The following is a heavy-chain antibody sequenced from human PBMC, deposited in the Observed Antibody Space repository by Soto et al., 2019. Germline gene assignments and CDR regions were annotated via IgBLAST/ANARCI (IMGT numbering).Heavy chain of an antibody. CDR2: IYYSGST. D-gene: IGHD5-12*01. CDR1: GGSITSYY. CDR3: ARQVATIYYYFDY. Sequence: SETLSLTCTVSGGSITSYYWSWIRQPPGKGLEWIGFIYYSGSTSYNPSLKSRVSISVDTSKNQFSLKLSSVTAADTAVYYCARQVATIYYYFDYWGQGALVTVSS. J-gene: IGHJ4*02. V-gene: IGHV4-59*08.